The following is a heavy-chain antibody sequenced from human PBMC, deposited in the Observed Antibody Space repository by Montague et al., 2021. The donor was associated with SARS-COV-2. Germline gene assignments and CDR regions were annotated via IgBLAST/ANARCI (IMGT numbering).Heavy chain of an antibody. CDR1: VGSISSNNCY. CDR3: ARDGFYYDRSGPSNFDY. D-gene: IGHD3-22*01. CDR2: IYYSGXT. J-gene: IGHJ4*02. Sequence: SETLSLTCTVSVGSISSNNCYRGWIRQPPGKALEWIGSIYYSGXTXYXXXXKXRVTMSVDTSENQFSLKLSSVTAADTAVYYCARDGFYYDRSGPSNFDYWGQGTLVTVSS. V-gene: IGHV4-39*07.